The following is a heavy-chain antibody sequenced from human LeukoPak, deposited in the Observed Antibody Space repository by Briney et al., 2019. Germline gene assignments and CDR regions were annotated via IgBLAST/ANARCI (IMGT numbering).Heavy chain of an antibody. D-gene: IGHD3-22*01. Sequence: SETLSLTCTVSGGSISSGGYYWSWIRQHPGKGLEWIGYIYYSGSTHYNPSLKSRVTISVDTSKNQFSLKLSSVTAADTAVYYCARAGGGVYDSSEMGFDPWGQGTLVTVSS. CDR3: ARAGGGVYDSSEMGFDP. V-gene: IGHV4-31*03. CDR2: IYYSGST. CDR1: GGSISSGGYY. J-gene: IGHJ5*02.